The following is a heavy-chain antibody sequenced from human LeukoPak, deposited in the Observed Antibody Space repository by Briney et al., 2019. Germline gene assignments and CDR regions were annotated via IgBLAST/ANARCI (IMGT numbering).Heavy chain of an antibody. V-gene: IGHV7-4-1*02. CDR3: ARGYCTNGVCLYYFDY. CDR1: GYTLTSYA. CDR2: INTNTGNP. Sequence: ASVKVSCKASGYTLTSYAMNWVRQAPGQGLEWMGWINTNTGNPTYAQGFTGRFVFSLDTSVSTAYLQISSLKAEDTAVYYCARGYCTNGVCLYYFDYWGQGTLVTVSS. D-gene: IGHD2-8*01. J-gene: IGHJ4*02.